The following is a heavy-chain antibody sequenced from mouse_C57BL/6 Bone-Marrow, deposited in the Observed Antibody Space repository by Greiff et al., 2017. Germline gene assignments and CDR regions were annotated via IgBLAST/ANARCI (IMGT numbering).Heavy chain of an antibody. CDR3: ARHEASYYYGSSWYFDV. CDR1: GYTFTEYT. J-gene: IGHJ1*03. D-gene: IGHD1-1*01. Sequence: VQLQESGAELVKPGASVKLSCKASGYTFTEYTIHWVKQRSGQGLEWIGWFYPGSGSIKYNEKFKDKATLTADKSSSTVYMELSRLTAEDSAVDFCARHEASYYYGSSWYFDVWGTGTTVTVSS. V-gene: IGHV1-62-2*01. CDR2: FYPGSGSI.